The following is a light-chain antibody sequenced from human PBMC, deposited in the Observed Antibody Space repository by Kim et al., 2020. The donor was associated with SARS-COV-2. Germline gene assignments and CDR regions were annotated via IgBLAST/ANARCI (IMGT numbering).Light chain of an antibody. J-gene: IGLJ1*01. CDR3: AAWDDSLSGSHV. Sequence: QTVPISCSGSRSNIGRNYVSWYQQLPGTAPKLLIYSTNQRPSGVPDRFSASKSGTAASLAITGLRSEDEADYYCAAWDDSLSGSHVFGTGTKVTVL. CDR2: STN. V-gene: IGLV1-47*02. CDR1: RSNIGRNY.